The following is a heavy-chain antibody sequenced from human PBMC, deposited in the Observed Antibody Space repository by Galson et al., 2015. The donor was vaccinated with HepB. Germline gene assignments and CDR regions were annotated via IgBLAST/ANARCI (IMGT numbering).Heavy chain of an antibody. D-gene: IGHD6-13*01. CDR1: GFSLSNARMG. CDR2: IFSNDEK. V-gene: IGHV2-26*01. Sequence: PALVKPTQTLTLTCTVSGFSLSNARMGVSWIRQPPGKALEWLAHIFSNDEKSYSTSLKSRLTISKDTSKSQVVLTMTNMDPVDTATYYCARIHRGYSSSWGGVVSLLYWFDPWGQGTLVTVSS. CDR3: ARIHRGYSSSWGGVVSLLYWFDP. J-gene: IGHJ5*02.